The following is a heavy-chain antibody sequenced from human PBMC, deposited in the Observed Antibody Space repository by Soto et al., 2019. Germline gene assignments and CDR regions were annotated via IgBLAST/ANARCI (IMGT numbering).Heavy chain of an antibody. CDR3: ARTKRDYYYFDMDV. D-gene: IGHD2-8*01. J-gene: IGHJ6*02. V-gene: IGHV1-2*02. CDR1: GYTFTGYY. Sequence: ASVKVSCKASGYTFTGYYMHWVRQAPGQGLEWMGWINPNSGGTNYAQKFQGRVTMTRDTSISTAYMELSRLRSDDTAVYYCARTKRDYYYFDMDVRGQGTTITVSS. CDR2: INPNSGGT.